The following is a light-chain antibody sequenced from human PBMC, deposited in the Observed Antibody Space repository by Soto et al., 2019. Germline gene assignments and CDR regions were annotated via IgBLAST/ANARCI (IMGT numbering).Light chain of an antibody. V-gene: IGKV1-5*01. Sequence: DIQMTQSPSTLSASVGDRVTITCRASQSISSWLAWYQQKPGKAPKLLIYDASSVESGVPSRFSGSGSGTEFTLPIISMQPDDFATYYCQQYNSYVTFGPGTKVDI. CDR3: QQYNSYVT. J-gene: IGKJ3*01. CDR1: QSISSW. CDR2: DAS.